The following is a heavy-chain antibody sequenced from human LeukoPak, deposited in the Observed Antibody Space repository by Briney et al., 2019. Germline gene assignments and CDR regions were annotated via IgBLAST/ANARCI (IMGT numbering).Heavy chain of an antibody. J-gene: IGHJ4*02. V-gene: IGHV4-59*01. Sequence: SETLSLTCTVSGGSISSYYWSWIRQPPGKGLEWIGYIYYSGSTNYNPSLKSRVTISLDTSKNQLSLKLSSVTAADTAVYYCARGGGSRDGYNFDYRGQGTLVTVSS. D-gene: IGHD5-24*01. CDR2: IYYSGST. CDR3: ARGGGSRDGYNFDY. CDR1: GGSISSYY.